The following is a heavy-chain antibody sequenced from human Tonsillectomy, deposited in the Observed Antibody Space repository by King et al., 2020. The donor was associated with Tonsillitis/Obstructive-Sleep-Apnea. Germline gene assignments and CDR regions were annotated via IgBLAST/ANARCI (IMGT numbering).Heavy chain of an antibody. D-gene: IGHD3-10*01. V-gene: IGHV3-23*04. J-gene: IGHJ6*02. Sequence: VQLVESGGGLVQPGGSLRLSCAASGFTFSSYAMSWVRQAPGTGLEWVSAISGSGGSTYYADSVKGRFTISRDNSKNTLYLQMNSLRAEDTAVYYCAKVLGSGGYYNPYYYGMDVWGQGTTVTVSS. CDR3: AKVLGSGGYYNPYYYGMDV. CDR2: ISGSGGST. CDR1: GFTFSSYA.